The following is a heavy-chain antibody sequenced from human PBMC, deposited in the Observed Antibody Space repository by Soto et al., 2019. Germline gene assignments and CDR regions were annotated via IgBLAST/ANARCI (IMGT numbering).Heavy chain of an antibody. J-gene: IGHJ6*02. CDR2: IIPISGTA. Sequence: GASVKVSCKASGGTFISYAISWVRQAPGEGLEWMGGIIPISGTANSAQKFQGRVTITADESTSTAYMELSSLRSEDTAVYYCARRYGSGRIYYYGMDVWGQGTTVTVSS. V-gene: IGHV1-69*13. CDR3: ARRYGSGRIYYYGMDV. CDR1: GGTFISYA. D-gene: IGHD3-10*01.